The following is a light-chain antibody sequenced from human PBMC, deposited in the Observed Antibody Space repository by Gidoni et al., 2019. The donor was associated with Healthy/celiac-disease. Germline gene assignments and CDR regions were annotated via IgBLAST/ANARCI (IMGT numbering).Light chain of an antibody. CDR3: QQRSNWPPFT. Sequence: IVMTQFPATLSLSPGERATLSCRASKSVSSYLAWYQQKPGQAPRLLIYDASNRATGIPARFSGSVSGTDFTLTISSLEPEDFAVYYCQQRSNWPPFTFGRGTRLEIK. J-gene: IGKJ5*01. CDR2: DAS. V-gene: IGKV3-11*01. CDR1: KSVSSY.